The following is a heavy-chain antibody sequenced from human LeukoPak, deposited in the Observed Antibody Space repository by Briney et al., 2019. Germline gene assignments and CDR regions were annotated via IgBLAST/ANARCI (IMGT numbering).Heavy chain of an antibody. CDR2: ISSSSSYI. V-gene: IGHV3-21*01. CDR1: GFTFSSYS. Sequence: GGSLRLSCAASGFTFSSYSMNWVRQAPGKGLEWVSSISSSSSYIYYADSVKGRFTISRDNAKNSLYLQMNSLSAEDTAVYYCARVGVSSWSAFFDYWGQGTLVTVSS. CDR3: ARVGVSSWSAFFDY. J-gene: IGHJ4*02. D-gene: IGHD6-13*01.